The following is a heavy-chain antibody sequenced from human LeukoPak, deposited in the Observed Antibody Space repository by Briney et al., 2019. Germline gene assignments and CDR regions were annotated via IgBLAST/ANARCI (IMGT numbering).Heavy chain of an antibody. D-gene: IGHD3-22*01. J-gene: IGHJ6*03. CDR3: ARTSNYDSSGYPYYYYYMDV. CDR2: INPNSGGT. CDR1: GYTFTGYY. V-gene: IGHV1-2*02. Sequence: ASAKVSCKASGYTFTGYYMHWVRQAPGQGLEWMGWINPNSGGTNYAQKFQGRVTMTRDTSISTAYMELSRLRSDDTAVYYCARTSNYDSSGYPYYYYYMDVWGKGTTVTVSS.